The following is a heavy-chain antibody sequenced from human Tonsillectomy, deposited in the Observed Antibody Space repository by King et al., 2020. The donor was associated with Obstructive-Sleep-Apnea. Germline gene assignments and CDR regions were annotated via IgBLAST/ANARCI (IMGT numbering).Heavy chain of an antibody. D-gene: IGHD4-17*01. CDR1: VGSISSGGYS. Sequence: VQLQESGPGLVKPSQTLSLPCTVSVGSISSGGYSWSWIRQHPGKGLEGIGYIYYSGSTYYNPSFMVRVTLSVDTAKNKFSLKLSSETAADTAVYYCAREDYGDNLGYYYGMDVWGQGTTVTVSS. J-gene: IGHJ6*02. V-gene: IGHV4-31*03. CDR3: AREDYGDNLGYYYGMDV. CDR2: IYYSGST.